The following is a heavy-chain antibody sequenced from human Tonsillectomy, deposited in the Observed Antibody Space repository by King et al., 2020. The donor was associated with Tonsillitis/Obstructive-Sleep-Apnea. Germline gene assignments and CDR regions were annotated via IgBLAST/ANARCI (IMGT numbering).Heavy chain of an antibody. CDR1: GFTFDDYA. CDR2: ITWNSAAV. J-gene: IGHJ4*02. V-gene: IGHV3-9*01. CDR3: ANDLSPPEEGGTYYFDS. D-gene: IGHD1-26*01. Sequence: VQLVESGGGLVQPGRSLRLSCAASGFTFDDYAMHWVRQVPGKGLEWVSGITWNSAAVGYADSVKGRFTISRDNAKKSLYLKMNSLRPEDTALYYCANDLSPPEEGGTYYFDSWGQGTRVTVSS.